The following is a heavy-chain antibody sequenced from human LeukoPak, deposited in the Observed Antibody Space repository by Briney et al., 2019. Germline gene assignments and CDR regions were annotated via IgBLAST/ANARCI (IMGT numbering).Heavy chain of an antibody. V-gene: IGHV3-7*01. Sequence: GGSLRLSCATSGFTFSSNWMSWVRHVPGRGLDWVANIKPDGSAEYYAASVKGRFTVSRDNAKNSLYLQMSSLRVEDTAVYYCARANNSRWHNWGQGTLVTVSS. D-gene: IGHD6-13*01. CDR3: ARANNSRWHN. CDR1: GFTFSSNW. CDR2: IKPDGSAE. J-gene: IGHJ4*02.